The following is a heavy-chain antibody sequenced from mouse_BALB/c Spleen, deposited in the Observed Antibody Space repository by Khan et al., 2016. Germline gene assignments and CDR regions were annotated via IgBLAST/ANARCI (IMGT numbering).Heavy chain of an antibody. Sequence: VRLQQSGAELVKPGASVKLSCTASGFSIQDTYIHWVRQRPEQGLDWIGRIDPPNDNTKYDPKFQGKATITADTSSNTAYLQLSSLTSEDTAVYYCARMYYGDYWGQGTTLTVSS. D-gene: IGHD1-1*01. J-gene: IGHJ2*01. CDR1: GFSIQDTY. V-gene: IGHV14-3*02. CDR2: IDPPNDNT. CDR3: ARMYYGDY.